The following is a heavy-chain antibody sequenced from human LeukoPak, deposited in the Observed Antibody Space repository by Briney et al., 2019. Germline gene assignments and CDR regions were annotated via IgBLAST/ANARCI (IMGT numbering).Heavy chain of an antibody. Sequence: GGSLRLSCAASGFTFSSYAMSWVRQALGKGLEWVSAISGSGGSTYYADSVKGRFTISRDNSKNTLYLQMNSLRAEDTAVYYCAKSSVGRTTVTTYFDYWGQGTLVTVSS. CDR1: GFTFSSYA. CDR3: AKSSVGRTTVTTYFDY. J-gene: IGHJ4*02. CDR2: ISGSGGST. D-gene: IGHD4-17*01. V-gene: IGHV3-23*01.